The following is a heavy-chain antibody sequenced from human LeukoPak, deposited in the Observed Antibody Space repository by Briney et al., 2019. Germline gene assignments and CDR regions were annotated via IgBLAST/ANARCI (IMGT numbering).Heavy chain of an antibody. CDR3: ASLLGRLSYDLGFARDY. Sequence: SGTLSLTCPVSGGSISRTSWYSWVRQPPGRGVEWLGEIYHGVRTNYKASLKSRVTISLDKSTTQFSLKLTSVTAAATAVYYCASLLGRLSYDLGFARDYWGQGTLVTVSS. D-gene: IGHD5-12*01. V-gene: IGHV4-4*02. CDR1: GGSISRTSW. J-gene: IGHJ4*01. CDR2: IYHGVRT.